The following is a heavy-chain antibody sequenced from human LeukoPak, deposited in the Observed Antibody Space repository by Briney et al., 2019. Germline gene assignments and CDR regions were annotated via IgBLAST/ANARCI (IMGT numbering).Heavy chain of an antibody. J-gene: IGHJ4*02. V-gene: IGHV4-39*01. D-gene: IGHD4-17*01. CDR1: GGSISSSSYY. CDR3: ASMYGDYAY. Sequence: KPSETLSLTCTVPGGSISSSSYYWGWIRQPPGKGLEWIGSIYYSGSTYYNPSLKSRVTISVDTSKNQFSLKLSSVTAADTAVYYCASMYGDYAYWGQGTLVTVSS. CDR2: IYYSGST.